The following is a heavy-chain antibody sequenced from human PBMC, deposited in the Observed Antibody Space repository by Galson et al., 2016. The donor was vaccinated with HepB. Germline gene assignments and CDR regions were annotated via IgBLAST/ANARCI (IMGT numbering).Heavy chain of an antibody. CDR2: IGSRTTVF. CDR3: AGGGAELESGGAFDI. D-gene: IGHD1-1*01. CDR1: GLTFSDSY. V-gene: IGHV3-11*01. Sequence: SLRLSCAASGLTFSDSYMSWIRQAPGKGLEWISYIGSRTTVFYYADSVKGRVTISRDNSKKVLYLQMNSLRTEDTARYYCAGGGAELESGGAFDIWGQGAMVTVSS. J-gene: IGHJ3*02.